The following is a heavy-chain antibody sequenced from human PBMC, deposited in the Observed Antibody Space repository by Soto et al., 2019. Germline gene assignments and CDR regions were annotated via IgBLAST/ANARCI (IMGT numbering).Heavy chain of an antibody. CDR2: IWVDGSNK. CDR3: VREIGRKYYYDMDV. V-gene: IGHV3-33*01. CDR1: GFTFSSHG. Sequence: QVQLVESGGGVVQPGRSLRLSCAASGFTFSSHGMHWVRQAPGKGLEWVAAIWVDGSNKYYGNSVKGRFTISRDNSKNTLSLQMDSLRAEDTAVYYCVREIGRKYYYDMDVWGQGTTVTVSS. J-gene: IGHJ6*02.